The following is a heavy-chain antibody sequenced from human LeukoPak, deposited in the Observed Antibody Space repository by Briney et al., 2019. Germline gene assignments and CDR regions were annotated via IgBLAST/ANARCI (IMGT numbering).Heavy chain of an antibody. D-gene: IGHD5-24*01. J-gene: IGHJ6*02. CDR3: STDPWHGMDV. Sequence: GGSLRLSCAASGFTFNNAWMNRVRQAPGKGLEWVGRIKTVTDGGTTDYAAPVKGRFIISRDDSKNTLFLQMNSLKTEDTAVYYCSTDPWHGMDVWGQGTTVTVSS. CDR2: IKTVTDGGTT. CDR1: GFTFNNAW. V-gene: IGHV3-15*07.